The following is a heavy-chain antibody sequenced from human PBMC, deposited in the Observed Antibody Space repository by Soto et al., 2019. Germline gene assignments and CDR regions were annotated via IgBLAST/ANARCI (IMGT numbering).Heavy chain of an antibody. Sequence: LRLSCAASGFTFSSYAMSWVRQAPGKGLEWVSAISGSGGSTYYADSVKGRFTISSDNSKNTLYLQMNSLRAEGTAVYYCAKDLYYYDSSGYYHWYFDLWGRGTLVTVSS. V-gene: IGHV3-23*01. CDR2: ISGSGGST. D-gene: IGHD3-22*01. CDR1: GFTFSSYA. J-gene: IGHJ2*01. CDR3: AKDLYYYDSSGYYHWYFDL.